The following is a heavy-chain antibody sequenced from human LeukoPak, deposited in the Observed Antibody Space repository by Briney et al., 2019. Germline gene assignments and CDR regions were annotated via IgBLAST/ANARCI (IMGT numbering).Heavy chain of an antibody. CDR2: IYYSGST. CDR3: ARIAWGPRYTPPPRYYFDY. J-gene: IGHJ4*02. CDR1: GGSISSSSYY. V-gene: IGHV4-39*07. D-gene: IGHD2-2*02. Sequence: PSETLSLTCTVSGGSISSSSYYWGWIRQPPGKGLEWIGSIYYSGSTYYNPSLKSRVTISVDTSKNQFSLKLSSVTAADTAVYYCARIAWGPRYTPPPRYYFDYWGQGTLVTVSS.